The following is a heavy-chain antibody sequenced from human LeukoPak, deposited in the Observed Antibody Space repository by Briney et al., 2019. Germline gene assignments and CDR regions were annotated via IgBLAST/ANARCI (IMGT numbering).Heavy chain of an antibody. CDR1: GFTFSSYA. Sequence: GGSLRLSCAASGFTFSSYAMSWVRQAPGKGLEWVSVISGSGDSTYYGDSVKGRFTISRDNAKNTLYPQMNSLRAEDTAVYYCARGRLRGDFDYWGQGTLVTVSS. V-gene: IGHV3-23*01. CDR3: ARGRLRGDFDY. CDR2: ISGSGDST. D-gene: IGHD2-21*01. J-gene: IGHJ4*02.